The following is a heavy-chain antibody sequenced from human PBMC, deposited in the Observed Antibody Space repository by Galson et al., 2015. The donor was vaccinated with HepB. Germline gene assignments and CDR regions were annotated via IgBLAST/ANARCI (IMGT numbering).Heavy chain of an antibody. CDR3: AKLVSSSSTY. Sequence: SLRLSCAASGFTFSTYAMTWVRQAPGKGLEWVSAISASGGSSFYADSVKGRFTISRDNSKNTLYLQMNSLRAEDTAIYYCAKLVSSSSTYWGQGALVTVSS. J-gene: IGHJ4*02. CDR2: ISASGGSS. V-gene: IGHV3-23*01. CDR1: GFTFSTYA. D-gene: IGHD6-6*01.